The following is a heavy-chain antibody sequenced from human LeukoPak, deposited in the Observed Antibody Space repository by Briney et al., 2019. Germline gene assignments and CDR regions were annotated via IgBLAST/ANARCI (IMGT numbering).Heavy chain of an antibody. V-gene: IGHV3-23*01. CDR3: AKDNDSRTFDY. J-gene: IGHJ4*02. D-gene: IGHD3-22*01. Sequence: SCKASGGTFSSYAMSWVRQAPGKGLEWVSAISGSGGSTYYADSVKGRFTISRDNSKNTLYLQMNSLRAEDTAVYYCAKDNDSRTFDYWGQGTLVTVSS. CDR1: GGTFSSYA. CDR2: ISGSGGST.